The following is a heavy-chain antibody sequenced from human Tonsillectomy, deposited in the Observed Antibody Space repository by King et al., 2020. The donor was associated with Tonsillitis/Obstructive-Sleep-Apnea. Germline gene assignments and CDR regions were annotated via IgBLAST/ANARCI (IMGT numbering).Heavy chain of an antibody. V-gene: IGHV3-15*05. D-gene: IGHD3-3*01. CDR1: GFTFINAW. J-gene: IGHJ4*02. CDR3: TTYSVGASFY. CDR2: VKRKSDCGTT. Sequence: VQLVESGGGLVQPGGSLRLSCAASGFTFINAWMSWVRQAPGKGLEWVGRVKRKSDCGTTDYAAPVKGRSTISRDDSKNTLYLQMNSLKTEDTAVYYCTTYSVGASFYWGQGTLVTVSS.